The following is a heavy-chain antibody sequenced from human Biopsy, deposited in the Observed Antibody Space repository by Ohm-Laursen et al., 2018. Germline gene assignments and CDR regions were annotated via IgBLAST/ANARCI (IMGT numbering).Heavy chain of an antibody. CDR2: VYYTGST. CDR3: ARDRGYYSDRTVPGYFDL. J-gene: IGHJ2*01. CDR1: GDSISSYY. Sequence: DTLSLTCAVSGDSISSYYWSWIRQPPGKGLQWIGYVYYTGSTDYNPSLQSRVTISVDTSKNHFSLRLRSVTPADTAIYYCARDRGYYSDRTVPGYFDLWGRGTLVTVSS. V-gene: IGHV4-59*01. D-gene: IGHD3-22*01.